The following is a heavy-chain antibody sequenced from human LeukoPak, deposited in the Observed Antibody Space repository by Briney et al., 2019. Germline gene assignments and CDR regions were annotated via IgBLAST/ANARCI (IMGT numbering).Heavy chain of an antibody. CDR1: GYTFTGYY. CDR2: INPNSGGT. CDR3: ARASPGHGDAFDI. Sequence: ASVKVSCKASGYTFTGYYMHWVRQAPGQGLEWMGWINPNSGGTNYAQKFQGRVTMTTDTSTSTAYMELRSLRSDDTAVYYCARASPGHGDAFDIWGQGTMVTVSS. V-gene: IGHV1-2*02. J-gene: IGHJ3*02. D-gene: IGHD1-14*01.